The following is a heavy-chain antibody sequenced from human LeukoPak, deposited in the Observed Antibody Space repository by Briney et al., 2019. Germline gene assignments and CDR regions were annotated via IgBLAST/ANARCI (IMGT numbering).Heavy chain of an antibody. Sequence: ASVTVSCKASGYTFTSYAIHWVRQAPGQRLEWMGWVNAGNGNTKYSQKFQGRVTITRDTSASTAYMELSSLRSEDTAVYYCASSYYDSSGLPEPTTDDAFDIWGQGTMVTVSS. CDR2: VNAGNGNT. J-gene: IGHJ3*02. CDR3: ASSYYDSSGLPEPTTDDAFDI. D-gene: IGHD3-22*01. V-gene: IGHV1-3*01. CDR1: GYTFTSYA.